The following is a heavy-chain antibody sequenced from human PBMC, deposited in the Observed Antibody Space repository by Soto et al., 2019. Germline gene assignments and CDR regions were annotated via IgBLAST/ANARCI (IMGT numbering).Heavy chain of an antibody. Sequence: EVQLLESGGGLVQPGGSLRLSCAASGFTFRNYAMSWVRQAPGKGLEWVSSIHGGGGGTYYADSVKGRFTVSRDDSKEPLYRQMSSLRVDDTAVYYCAKDAVARNGGWDWFDPWGQGTLVTVAS. V-gene: IGHV3-23*01. D-gene: IGHD6-19*01. J-gene: IGHJ5*02. CDR3: AKDAVARNGGWDWFDP. CDR1: GFTFRNYA. CDR2: IHGGGGGT.